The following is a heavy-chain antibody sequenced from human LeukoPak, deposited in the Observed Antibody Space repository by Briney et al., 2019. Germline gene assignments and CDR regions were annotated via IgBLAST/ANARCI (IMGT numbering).Heavy chain of an antibody. CDR3: AKSGITFGGPFDY. CDR2: ISGSGGPT. J-gene: IGHJ4*02. D-gene: IGHD3-16*01. Sequence: GGSLRLSCAASGFTFSNYGMNWVRQAPGKGQEWVSVISGSGGPTYYADSVKGRFTISRDNSKNTLYLQMNSLRAEDTAVYYCAKSGITFGGPFDYWGQGTLVTVSS. CDR1: GFTFSNYG. V-gene: IGHV3-23*01.